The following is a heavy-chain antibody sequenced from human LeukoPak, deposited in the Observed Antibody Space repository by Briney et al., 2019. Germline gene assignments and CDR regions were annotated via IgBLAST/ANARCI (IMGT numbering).Heavy chain of an antibody. Sequence: GASVRVSCKASGGTFSSYAISWVRQAPGQGLEWMGGIIPMFGTPNYAQKFQGRVTFTADESTSTAYMELSSLGSDDTAVYYCARDGRGSRSSRFDPWGQGTLVIVSS. CDR1: GGTFSSYA. V-gene: IGHV1-69*13. J-gene: IGHJ5*02. CDR3: ARDGRGSRSSRFDP. D-gene: IGHD3-10*01. CDR2: IIPMFGTP.